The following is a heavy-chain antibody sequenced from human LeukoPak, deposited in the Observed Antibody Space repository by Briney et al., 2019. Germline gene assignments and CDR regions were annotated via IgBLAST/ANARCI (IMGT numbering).Heavy chain of an antibody. J-gene: IGHJ6*02. CDR2: IYPGDSDT. Sequence: GESLKISCKGSGYSFTSYWIGWVRQMPGKGLEWMGIIYPGDSDTRYSPSFQGQVTISADKSISTAYLQWSSLKASDTAMYYCARLQGCSSTSCYAAYYYCGMDGWGQGPTVTVS. V-gene: IGHV5-51*01. D-gene: IGHD2-2*01. CDR1: GYSFTSYW. CDR3: ARLQGCSSTSCYAAYYYCGMDG.